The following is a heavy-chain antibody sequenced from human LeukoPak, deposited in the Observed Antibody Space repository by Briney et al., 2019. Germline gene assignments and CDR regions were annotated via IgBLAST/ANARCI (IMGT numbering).Heavy chain of an antibody. D-gene: IGHD3-10*01. Sequence: GGSLRLSCAASGFIFGNYWMQWVRQAPGKGLVWVSRINTDGSRINYAGSVKGRFTVSRDNAKNTLYLQMNSLRAEDTAVYHCTRESLDYGSGSSDYWGQGTLVTVSS. CDR1: GFIFGNYW. J-gene: IGHJ4*02. CDR3: TRESLDYGSGSSDY. CDR2: INTDGSRI. V-gene: IGHV3-74*01.